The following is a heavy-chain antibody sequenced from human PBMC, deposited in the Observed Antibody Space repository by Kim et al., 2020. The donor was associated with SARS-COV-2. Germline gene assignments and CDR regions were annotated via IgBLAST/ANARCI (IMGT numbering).Heavy chain of an antibody. J-gene: IGHJ4*02. CDR3: ARAGPYYYDSSGPYDY. D-gene: IGHD3-22*01. Sequence: QKFQGRVTITADESTSTAYRELSSLRSEDTAVYYCARAGPYYYDSSGPYDYWGQGTLVTVSS. V-gene: IGHV1-69*01.